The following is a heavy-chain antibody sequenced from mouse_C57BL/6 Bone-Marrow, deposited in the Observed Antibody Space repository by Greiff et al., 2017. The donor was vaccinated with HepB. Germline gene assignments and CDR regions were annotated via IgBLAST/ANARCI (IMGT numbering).Heavy chain of an antibody. Sequence: QVQLKQPGAELVKPGASVKMSCKASGYTFTSYWITWVKQRPGQGLEWIGDIYPGSGSTNYNEKFKSKATLTVDTSSSTAYMQLSSLTSEDSAVYYCARRGSYDYDADWYFDVWGTGTTVTVSS. V-gene: IGHV1-55*01. D-gene: IGHD2-4*01. CDR2: IYPGSGST. CDR3: ARRGSYDYDADWYFDV. J-gene: IGHJ1*03. CDR1: GYTFTSYW.